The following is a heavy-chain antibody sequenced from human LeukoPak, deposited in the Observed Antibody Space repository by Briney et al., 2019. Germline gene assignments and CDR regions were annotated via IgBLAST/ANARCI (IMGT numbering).Heavy chain of an antibody. V-gene: IGHV4-59*01. CDR2: IYYSGST. D-gene: IGHD3-10*01. J-gene: IGHJ3*02. CDR3: ARTGVLLWFGELLFDALDI. Sequence: PSETLSLTCTVSGGSISSYYWSWIRQPPGKGLEWIGYIYYSGSTNYNPSLKSRVTISVDTSKNQFSLKLSSVTAADTAVYYCARTGVLLWFGELLFDALDIWGQGTMVTVSS. CDR1: GGSISSYY.